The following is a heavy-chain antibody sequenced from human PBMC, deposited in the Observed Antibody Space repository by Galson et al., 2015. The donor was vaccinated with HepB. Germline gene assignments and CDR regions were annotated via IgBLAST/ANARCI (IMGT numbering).Heavy chain of an antibody. J-gene: IGHJ3*02. D-gene: IGHD5-12*01. CDR1: GYTFTGYY. V-gene: IGHV1-2*04. Sequence: SVKVSCKASGYTFTGYYMHWVRQAPGQGLEWMGWINPNSGGTNYAQKFQGWVTMTRDKSISTAYMELSRLRSDDTAVYYCARDGSGSAYVDAFDIWGQGTMVTVSS. CDR3: ARDGSGSAYVDAFDI. CDR2: INPNSGGT.